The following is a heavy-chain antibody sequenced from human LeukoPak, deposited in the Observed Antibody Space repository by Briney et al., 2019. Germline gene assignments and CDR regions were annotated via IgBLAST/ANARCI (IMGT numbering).Heavy chain of an antibody. CDR2: IYYSGST. CDR1: GGSISSGGYY. V-gene: IGHV4-31*03. J-gene: IGHJ4*02. Sequence: SQTLSLTCTVFGGSISSGGYYWSWIRQRAGKGLEWIGYIYYSGSTYYNPSLKSRVTISVDTSKNQFSLKLSSVTAADTAVYYCARARDYGDYLRYFDYWGQGTLVTVSS. CDR3: ARARDYGDYLRYFDY. D-gene: IGHD4-17*01.